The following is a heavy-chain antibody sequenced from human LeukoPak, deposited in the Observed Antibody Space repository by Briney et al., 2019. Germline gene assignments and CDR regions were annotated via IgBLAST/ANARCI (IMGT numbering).Heavy chain of an antibody. CDR3: MKDVDGNDGY. CDR2: ISRNGDRT. V-gene: IGHV3-64D*06. J-gene: IGHJ4*02. CDR1: GFTFSIYG. Sequence: GGSLRLSCSAAGFTFSIYGMNRVRQAPGKGLEYVAAISRNGDRTNYADSVKGRFTISRDNSKNTLYLQMSSLRVEDTAVYYCMKDVDGNDGYWGQGTLVTVSS. D-gene: IGHD1-1*01.